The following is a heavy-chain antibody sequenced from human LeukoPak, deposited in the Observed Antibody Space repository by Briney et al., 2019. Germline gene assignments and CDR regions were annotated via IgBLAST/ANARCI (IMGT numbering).Heavy chain of an antibody. D-gene: IGHD3-3*01. CDR2: IKLDGSEK. J-gene: IGHJ4*02. CDR1: GFTFTTYW. Sequence: GGSLRLSCAASGFTFTTYWMHWVRQAPGKGLEWVANIKLDGSEKNYVDSVKGRFTISRDNTKNSLYLQMNSLRAEDTAVFYCARDQYDTWSRRGNFDSWGQGTLVIVSS. V-gene: IGHV3-7*03. CDR3: ARDQYDTWSRRGNFDS.